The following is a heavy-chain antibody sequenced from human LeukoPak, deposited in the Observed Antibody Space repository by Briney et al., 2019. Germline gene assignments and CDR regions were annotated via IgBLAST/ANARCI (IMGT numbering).Heavy chain of an antibody. D-gene: IGHD3-22*01. Sequence: ASVKVSCKASGYTFTSYGISWVRQPPGQGLEWMGWISTYSGNTNYAQKFQGRVTMTTDTSTSTTYMELRSLRSDDTAMYYCARDRDSFGCYRFWGQGTLVTVSS. CDR1: GYTFTSYG. J-gene: IGHJ4*02. CDR3: ARDRDSFGCYRF. V-gene: IGHV1-18*01. CDR2: ISTYSGNT.